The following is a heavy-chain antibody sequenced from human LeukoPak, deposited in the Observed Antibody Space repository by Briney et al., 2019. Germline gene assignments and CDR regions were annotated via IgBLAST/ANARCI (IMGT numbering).Heavy chain of an antibody. CDR2: ISGSGGST. V-gene: IGHV3-23*01. J-gene: IGHJ4*02. CDR1: GFTFSSYN. D-gene: IGHD1-26*01. CDR3: AKDGMSSGNYFGY. Sequence: PGGSLRLSCAASGFTFSSYNMNWVRQAPGKGLEWVSGISGSGGSTYYADSVKGRFTISRDNSKNTLYLQMNSLRAEDTAVYYCAKDGMSSGNYFGYWGQGTLVTVSS.